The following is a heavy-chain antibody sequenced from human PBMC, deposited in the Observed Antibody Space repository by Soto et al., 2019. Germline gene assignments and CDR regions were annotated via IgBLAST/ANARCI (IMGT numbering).Heavy chain of an antibody. CDR2: IKQDGSEK. D-gene: IGHD3-22*01. Sequence: GGSLRLSCAASGFTFSSYWMSWVRQAPGKGLEWVANIKQDGSEKYYVDSGKGRFTISRDNAKNSLYLQMNSLRAEDTAVYYCASLGRGSSGYYYWYFDLWGRGTLVTVSS. CDR3: ASLGRGSSGYYYWYFDL. V-gene: IGHV3-7*01. CDR1: GFTFSSYW. J-gene: IGHJ2*01.